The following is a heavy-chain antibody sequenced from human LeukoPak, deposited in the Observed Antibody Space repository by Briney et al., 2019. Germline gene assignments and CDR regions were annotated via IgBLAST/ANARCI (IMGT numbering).Heavy chain of an antibody. D-gene: IGHD1-26*01. CDR3: AKDEVVGATSDC. J-gene: IGHJ4*02. V-gene: IGHV3-23*01. Sequence: GGSLRLSCAASGFTFSTYAMSWVRQAPGKGLEWVSTISGSGGNTYYADSVKGRFTISRDNSKNTLNLQMNSLRAEDTAVYYCAKDEVVGATSDCWGRGTLVTVSS. CDR2: ISGSGGNT. CDR1: GFTFSTYA.